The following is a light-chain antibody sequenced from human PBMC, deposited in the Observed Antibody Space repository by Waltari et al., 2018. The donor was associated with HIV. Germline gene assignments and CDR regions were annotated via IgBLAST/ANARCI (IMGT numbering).Light chain of an antibody. J-gene: IGKJ4*01. CDR2: GAS. V-gene: IGKV3-15*01. CDR3: QQYENWPPLT. Sequence: IVMTQSPSTLSVSPGERATLSCRASQRVGNNLAWYQQKPGQAPRLLIYGASTRATGIPARFSSSGSETEFTLTISSLQSEDFAVYYCQQYENWPPLTFGGGTKVEI. CDR1: QRVGNN.